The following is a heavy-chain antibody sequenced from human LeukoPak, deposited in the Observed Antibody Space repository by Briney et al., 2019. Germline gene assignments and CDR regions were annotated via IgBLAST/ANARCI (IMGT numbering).Heavy chain of an antibody. CDR3: ASPVPAAMLYGMDV. D-gene: IGHD2-2*01. J-gene: IGHJ6*02. CDR2: INPNSGGT. CDR1: GYTFTGYY. V-gene: IGHV1-2*06. Sequence: ASVKVSCKASGYTFTGYYMHWVRQAPGQGLEWMGRINPNSGGTNYAQKFQGRVTMTRDTSISTAYMELSRLRSDDTAVYFCASPVPAAMLYGMDVWGQGTTVTVSS.